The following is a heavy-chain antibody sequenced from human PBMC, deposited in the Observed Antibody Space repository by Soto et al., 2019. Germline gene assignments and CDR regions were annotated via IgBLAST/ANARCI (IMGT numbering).Heavy chain of an antibody. CDR3: ARESEDLSSNLDY. J-gene: IGHJ4*02. CDR2: ISSTTNYI. CDR1: GFTFTRYS. V-gene: IGHV3-21*03. Sequence: LRLSCAASGFTFTRYSMNWVRQAPGKGLGWVASISSTTNYIYYGESLKGRLTISRDNAKNSMYLQMNTLRAEDTTVYYCARESEDLSSNLDYWGQGTLVTVSS.